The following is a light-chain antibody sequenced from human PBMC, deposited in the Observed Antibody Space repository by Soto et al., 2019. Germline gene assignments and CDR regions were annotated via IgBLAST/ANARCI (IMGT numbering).Light chain of an antibody. J-gene: IGLJ3*02. CDR2: DDS. V-gene: IGLV3-21*02. Sequence: SYELTQPPSVSVAPGQTARITCGGSKLGSESVHWYRQKPGQAPVLVVYDDSDRPSGIPERFSGSNSGHTATLTINRVEAGDEADYYCQVWDSIDNHVVFGGGTKLTVL. CDR3: QVWDSIDNHVV. CDR1: KLGSES.